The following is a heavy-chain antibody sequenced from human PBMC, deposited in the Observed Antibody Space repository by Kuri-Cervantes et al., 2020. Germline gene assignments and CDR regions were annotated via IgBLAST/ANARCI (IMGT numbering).Heavy chain of an antibody. J-gene: IGHJ6*02. Sequence: GSLRLSCAASGFTLSSYAMHWVRQAPGKGLEWVAVISYEGSNKYYADSVKGRFTISRDNSKNTLYLQMNSLRAEDTAVYYCARDLSLRAADDPLIFYYYGMDVWGQGTTATVSS. V-gene: IGHV3-30*01. D-gene: IGHD6-13*01. CDR1: GFTLSSYA. CDR3: ARDLSLRAADDPLIFYYYGMDV. CDR2: ISYEGSNK.